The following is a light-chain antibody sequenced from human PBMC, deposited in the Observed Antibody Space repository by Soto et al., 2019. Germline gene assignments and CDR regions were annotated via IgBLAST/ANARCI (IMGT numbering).Light chain of an antibody. J-gene: IGKJ1*01. V-gene: IGKV4-1*01. Sequence: DIVMTQSPDSLAVSLCERATINCKSSQSVVYSSNNKNYLAWYQQKPGQPPNLLIYWASTRESGVPDRFSGSGSGSDFTLTISSLQADDVAVYYCHQYYSSPWTFGQGTKVDIK. CDR1: QSVVYSSNNKNY. CDR2: WAS. CDR3: HQYYSSPWT.